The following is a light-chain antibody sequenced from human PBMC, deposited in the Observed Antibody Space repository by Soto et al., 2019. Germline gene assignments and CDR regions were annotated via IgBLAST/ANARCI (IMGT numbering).Light chain of an antibody. CDR2: GVT. Sequence: QSVLTQPPSASGSPGQSVTISCTGTISDVGAYNYVSWYQQHPGKAPKLMIYGVTKRPSGVPDRFSASKSGNTASLTVSGLQAEDEADYYCSSYAGSNNLVFGGGTKLTVL. CDR3: SSYAGSNNLV. J-gene: IGLJ3*02. CDR1: ISDVGAYNY. V-gene: IGLV2-8*01.